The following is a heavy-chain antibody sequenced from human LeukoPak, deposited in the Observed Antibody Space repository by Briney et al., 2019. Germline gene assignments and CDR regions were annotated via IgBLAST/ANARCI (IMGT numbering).Heavy chain of an antibody. CDR1: GFTFSSYG. Sequence: PGGSLRLSCAASGFTFSSYGIHWVRQAPGKGLEWVAFIRNDGTNKYYADSVKGRFTISRDNSKNRLYLQMNSLRPEDTAVYYCAKDQFKPSGITMLRGVRGYCYNMDVWGKGPRSPSPQ. D-gene: IGHD3-10*01. J-gene: IGHJ6*01. CDR2: IRNDGTNK. CDR3: AKDQFKPSGITMLRGVRGYCYNMDV. V-gene: IGHV3-30*02.